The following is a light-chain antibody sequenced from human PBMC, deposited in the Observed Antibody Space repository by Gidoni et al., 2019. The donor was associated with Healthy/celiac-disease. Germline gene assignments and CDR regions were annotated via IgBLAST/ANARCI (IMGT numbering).Light chain of an antibody. Sequence: AIQLTQSPSSLSASVGDRVTITCRASQGISSALAWYQQKPGKDPKLLIYDASSLESGVPSRFSGSGSGTDFTLTISSLQPEDFATYYCQQFNSYPFFGGGTKVEIK. CDR2: DAS. J-gene: IGKJ4*01. V-gene: IGKV1-13*02. CDR3: QQFNSYPF. CDR1: QGISSA.